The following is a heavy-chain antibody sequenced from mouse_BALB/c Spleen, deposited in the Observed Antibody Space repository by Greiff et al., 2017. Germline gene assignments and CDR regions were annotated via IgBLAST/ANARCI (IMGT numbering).Heavy chain of an antibody. Sequence: VQLKQSGPELMKPGASVKISCKASGYSFTSYYMHWVKQSHGKSLEWIGYIDPFNGGTSYNQKFKGKATLTVDKSSSTAYMHLSSLTSEDSAVYYCASYSSGYAMDYWGQGTSVTVSS. CDR1: GYSFTSYY. CDR3: ASYSSGYAMDY. CDR2: IDPFNGGT. V-gene: IGHV1S135*01. D-gene: IGHD3-1*01. J-gene: IGHJ4*01.